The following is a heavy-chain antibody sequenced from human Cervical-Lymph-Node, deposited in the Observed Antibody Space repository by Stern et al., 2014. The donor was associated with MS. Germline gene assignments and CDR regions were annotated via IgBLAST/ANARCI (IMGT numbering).Heavy chain of an antibody. J-gene: IGHJ6*02. V-gene: IGHV1-3*01. CDR1: GYTFTSYA. CDR2: INAGNGNT. Sequence: QVQLVQSGAEVKKPGASVKVSCKASGYTFTSYAMHWVRKAPGQRLERMGWINAGNGNTKYSQKFQGRVTITRDTSASTAYMELSSLRSEDTAVYYCARAGYCSGGSCYRYYYYGMDVWGQGTTVTVSS. D-gene: IGHD2-15*01. CDR3: ARAGYCSGGSCYRYYYYGMDV.